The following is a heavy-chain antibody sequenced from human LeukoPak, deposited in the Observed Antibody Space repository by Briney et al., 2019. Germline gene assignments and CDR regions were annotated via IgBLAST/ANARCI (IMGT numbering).Heavy chain of an antibody. CDR2: IYYSGST. CDR3: ARHAYYYDSSGSFDY. Sequence: SETLSLTCTVSGGSISSYYWSWIRQPPGKGLEWCGYIYYSGSTNYNPSLKSRVTISVDTSKNQFSLKLSSVTAADTAVYYCARHAYYYDSSGSFDYWGQGTLVTVSS. CDR1: GGSISSYY. V-gene: IGHV4-59*08. J-gene: IGHJ4*02. D-gene: IGHD3-22*01.